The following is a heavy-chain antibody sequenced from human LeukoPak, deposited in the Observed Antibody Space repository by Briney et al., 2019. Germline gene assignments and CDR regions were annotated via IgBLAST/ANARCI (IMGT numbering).Heavy chain of an antibody. J-gene: IGHJ4*02. V-gene: IGHV1-2*04. D-gene: IGHD1-26*01. CDR1: GYTFTGYY. CDR3: ARDHGGSYGVEIDY. Sequence: ASVKVSCKASGYTFTGYYMHWVRQAPGQGLEWMGWINPNSGGTNYAQKFQGWVTMTRDTSTSTVYMELSSLRSEDTAVYYCARDHGGSYGVEIDYWGQGTLVTVSS. CDR2: INPNSGGT.